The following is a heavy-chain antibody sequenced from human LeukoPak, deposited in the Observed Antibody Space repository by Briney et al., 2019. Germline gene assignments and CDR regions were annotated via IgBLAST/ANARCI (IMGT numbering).Heavy chain of an antibody. CDR1: GGSMTNLY. D-gene: IGHD2/OR15-2a*01. CDR2: IYDSGST. J-gene: IGHJ6*02. CDR3: AKGGSTNFYYGDV. Sequence: SETLSLTCSVSGGSMTNLYWTWIRQPPGKGLVWIGDIYDSGSTRYNTSLESRVTISVDTSKNQFSLKLSSVTAADTAVYYCAKGGSTNFYYGDVWGQGTTVTVSS. V-gene: IGHV4-59*01.